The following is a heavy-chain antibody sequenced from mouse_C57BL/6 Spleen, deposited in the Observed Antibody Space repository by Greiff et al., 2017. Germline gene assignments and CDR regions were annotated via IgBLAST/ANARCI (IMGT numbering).Heavy chain of an antibody. V-gene: IGHV5-4*03. J-gene: IGHJ3*01. CDR2: ISDGGSYT. CDR3: ARAYGNWFAY. Sequence: DVMLVESGGGLVKPGGSLKLSCAASGFTFSSYAMSWVRQTPEKRLEWVATISDGGSYTYYPDNVKGRFTISRDNAKNNLYLQMSHLKSEDTAMYYCARAYGNWFAYWGQGTLVTVSA. D-gene: IGHD2-1*01. CDR1: GFTFSSYA.